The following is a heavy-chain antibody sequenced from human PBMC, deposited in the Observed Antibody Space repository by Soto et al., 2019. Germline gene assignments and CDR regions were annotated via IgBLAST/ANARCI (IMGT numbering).Heavy chain of an antibody. D-gene: IGHD4-17*01. CDR2: IYYTGST. CDR3: AVAMTTVTTYDY. Sequence: SETLSLSCTVSGGSISNYYWSWIRQPAGVGLEWIGYIYYTGSTNYNPSLRSRVTISLDTSKNQFSLGMSSVTAADTAVYYCAVAMTTVTTYDYWGQGTLVTVSS. J-gene: IGHJ4*02. CDR1: GGSISNYY. V-gene: IGHV4-59*12.